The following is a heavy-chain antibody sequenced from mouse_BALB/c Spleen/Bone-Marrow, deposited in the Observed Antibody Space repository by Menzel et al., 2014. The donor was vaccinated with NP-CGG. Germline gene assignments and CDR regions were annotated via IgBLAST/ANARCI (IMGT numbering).Heavy chain of an antibody. V-gene: IGHV5-6*01. CDR3: ARRGYDNSYWYFGV. CDR2: ISSGGSHT. D-gene: IGHD2-10*02. J-gene: IGHJ1*01. CDR1: GFTFSSYG. Sequence: VQVVESGGDLVKPGGSLKLSCAASGFTFSSYGMSWVRQTPDKRLEWVATISSGGSHTYYPDSVKGRFTISRDNAKNTLYLQMSSLKSEDTAIYYCARRGYDNSYWYFGVWGAGTTVTVSS.